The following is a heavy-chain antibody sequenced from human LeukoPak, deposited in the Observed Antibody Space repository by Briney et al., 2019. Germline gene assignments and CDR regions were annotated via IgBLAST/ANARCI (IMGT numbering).Heavy chain of an antibody. V-gene: IGHV4-34*01. CDR1: GGSFSGYY. CDR2: INHSGST. J-gene: IGHJ4*02. Sequence: PSETLSLTCAVYGGSFSGYYWSWLRQPPGKGLEWIGEINHSGSTNYNPSLKSRVTISVDTSKNQFSLKLSSVTAEDTAVYYCARDPVTIFGVALFDYWGQGTLVTVSS. CDR3: ARDPVTIFGVALFDY. D-gene: IGHD3-3*01.